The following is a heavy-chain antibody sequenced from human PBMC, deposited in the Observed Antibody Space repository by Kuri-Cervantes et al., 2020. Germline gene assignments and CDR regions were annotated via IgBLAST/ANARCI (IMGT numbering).Heavy chain of an antibody. Sequence: ASVKVSCKASGYTFTGYYMHWVRQAPGQGLEWMGWINPNSGGTNYAQKFRGRVTLTRDTSITTAFMELTSLSSDDTAVYYCAGDNLIVPAGISWFDPWGQGTVVTVSS. CDR2: INPNSGGT. CDR3: AGDNLIVPAGISWFDP. D-gene: IGHD2-2*02. J-gene: IGHJ5*02. CDR1: GYTFTGYY. V-gene: IGHV1-2*02.